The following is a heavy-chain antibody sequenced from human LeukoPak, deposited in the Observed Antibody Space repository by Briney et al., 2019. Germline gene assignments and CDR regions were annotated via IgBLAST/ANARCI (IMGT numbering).Heavy chain of an antibody. V-gene: IGHV1-69*04. J-gene: IGHJ4*02. D-gene: IGHD3-22*01. Sequence: SVKVSCKASGGTFSSYAISWVRQAPGQGLEWMGRIIPILGIANYAQKFQGRVTITADKSTSTAYMELSSLRSEDTAVYYCARDSYDSSKYYFDYWGQGTLVTVSS. CDR1: GGTFSSYA. CDR3: ARDSYDSSKYYFDY. CDR2: IIPILGIA.